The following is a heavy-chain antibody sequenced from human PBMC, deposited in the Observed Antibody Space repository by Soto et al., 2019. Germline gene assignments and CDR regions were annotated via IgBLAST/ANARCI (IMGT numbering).Heavy chain of an antibody. V-gene: IGHV3-66*01. Sequence: EVQLVESGGGLVQPGGSLRLSCAASGFTVSSNYMSWVRQAPGKGLVWVSVIYSGGSTYYADSVKGRFTISRDNSKNTLYLQMNSLRAEDTAVYYCARAPGYGDLYFDYWGQGTLVTVSS. D-gene: IGHD4-17*01. J-gene: IGHJ4*02. CDR2: IYSGGST. CDR1: GFTVSSNY. CDR3: ARAPGYGDLYFDY.